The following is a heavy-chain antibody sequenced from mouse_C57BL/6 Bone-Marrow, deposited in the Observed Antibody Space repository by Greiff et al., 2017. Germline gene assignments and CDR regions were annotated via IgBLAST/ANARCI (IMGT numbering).Heavy chain of an antibody. Sequence: VQLQQPGAELVMPGASVKLSCKASGYTFTSYWMHWVKQRPGQGLEWIGEIDPSDSYTNYDQKFKGKSTLTVDKSSSTAYMQLSSLTSEDSAVYYYAGRDLLDLFAYWGQGTLVTVSA. J-gene: IGHJ3*01. D-gene: IGHD2-10*01. CDR1: GYTFTSYW. V-gene: IGHV1-69*01. CDR3: AGRDLLDLFAY. CDR2: IDPSDSYT.